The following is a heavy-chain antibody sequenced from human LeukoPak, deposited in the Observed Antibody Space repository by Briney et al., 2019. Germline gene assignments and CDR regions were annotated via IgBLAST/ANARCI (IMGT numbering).Heavy chain of an antibody. CDR2: IRYDGSNK. Sequence: GGSLRLSCAASGFTFSSYGMHWVRRAPGKGLEWVAFIRYDGSNKYYADSVKGRFTISRDYSKNTLYLQMNSLRAEDTAVYYCAKERVGAFDYWGQGTLVTVSS. J-gene: IGHJ4*02. CDR1: GFTFSSYG. CDR3: AKERVGAFDY. D-gene: IGHD1-26*01. V-gene: IGHV3-30*02.